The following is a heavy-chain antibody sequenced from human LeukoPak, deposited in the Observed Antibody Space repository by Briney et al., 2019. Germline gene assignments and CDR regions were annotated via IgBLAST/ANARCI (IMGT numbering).Heavy chain of an antibody. Sequence: PGGSLRLSCAVSGITLSNYAMSWVRQAPGKGLEWVAGISGSGGGTHYADSVKGRFTISRDNPKNTLYLQMNNLRAGDTAVYFCATRGVVIRVILVGFHKEAYYFDSWGQGALVTVSS. V-gene: IGHV3-23*01. D-gene: IGHD3-22*01. CDR1: GITLSNYA. J-gene: IGHJ4*02. CDR3: ATRGVVIRVILVGFHKEAYYFDS. CDR2: ISGSGGGT.